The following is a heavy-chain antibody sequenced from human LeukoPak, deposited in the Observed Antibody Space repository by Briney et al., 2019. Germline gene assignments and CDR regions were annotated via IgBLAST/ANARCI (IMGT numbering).Heavy chain of an antibody. D-gene: IGHD3-9*01. CDR1: GFTFSSYW. V-gene: IGHV3-74*01. J-gene: IGHJ4*02. Sequence: GGSLRLSCAASGFTFSSYWMHWVRQAPGKGLVWVSRINSDGSSTSYADSVKGRFTISRDNAKNTLYLQMNSLRAEDTAAYYCAKGYYFDILSGYSSLDSWGQGTLVTVSS. CDR2: INSDGSST. CDR3: AKGYYFDILSGYSSLDS.